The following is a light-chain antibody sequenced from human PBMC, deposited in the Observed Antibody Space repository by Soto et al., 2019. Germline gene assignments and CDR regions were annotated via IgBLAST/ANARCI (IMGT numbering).Light chain of an antibody. CDR2: NNN. J-gene: IGLJ1*01. Sequence: QSVLTQPPSASETPGQRVTISCSGSSSNIGINTVDWFQQLPGTAPKLLICNNNQRPSGVPDRFSGSKSGTSASLAISGLQSEDESDYYCAAWDDSLNGYVFGTGTKLTVL. CDR1: SSNIGINT. CDR3: AAWDDSLNGYV. V-gene: IGLV1-44*01.